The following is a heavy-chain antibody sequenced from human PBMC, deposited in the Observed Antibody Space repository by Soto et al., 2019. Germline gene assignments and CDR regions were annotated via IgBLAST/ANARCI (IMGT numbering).Heavy chain of an antibody. D-gene: IGHD5-12*01. CDR3: ARRPDRYSGYEFDY. V-gene: IGHV1-69*13. Sequence: SVKVSCKASGGTFSSYAISWVRQAPGQGLEWMGGIIPIFGTANYAQKFQGRVTITADESTSTAYMELSSLRSEDAAVYYCARRPDRYSGYEFDYWGQGTLVTVSS. CDR2: IIPIFGTA. J-gene: IGHJ4*02. CDR1: GGTFSSYA.